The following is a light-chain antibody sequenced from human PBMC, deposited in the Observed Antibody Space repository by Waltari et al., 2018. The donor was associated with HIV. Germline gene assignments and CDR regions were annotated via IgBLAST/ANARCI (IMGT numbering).Light chain of an antibody. CDR1: ALDKHT. Sequence: SLELTQAPPVPVSPGQPARITCPGHALDKHTSSRYQQKPGQAPVVVIYKDTERPSGIPERFSGSSSGTTVTLTIRGVQAEDEADYFCQSADTSGTRVFGPGTKVTVL. J-gene: IGLJ1*01. CDR3: QSADTSGTRV. CDR2: KDT. V-gene: IGLV3-25*03.